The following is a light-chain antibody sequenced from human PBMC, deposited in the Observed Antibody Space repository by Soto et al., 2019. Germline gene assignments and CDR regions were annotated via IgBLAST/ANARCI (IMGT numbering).Light chain of an antibody. CDR3: QQRYNWYPWA. V-gene: IGKV3-11*01. CDR1: QSVGNY. Sequence: EIVLTQSPSILSSSPGEGATLSCRASQSVGNYLACYQQKLGKAPRLLIYDASNTVHGIPARFSGSGSGTDLTLTISSLEPAEFAVYFCQQRYNWYPWAFGQGTKVDIK. CDR2: DAS. J-gene: IGKJ1*01.